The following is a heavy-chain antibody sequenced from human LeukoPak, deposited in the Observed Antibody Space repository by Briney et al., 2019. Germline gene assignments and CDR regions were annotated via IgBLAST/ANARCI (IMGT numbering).Heavy chain of an antibody. CDR3: ARIASGWYSGAFDI. V-gene: IGHV4-59*02. Sequence: SETLSLTCTVSGGSVSSYYWSWIRQPPGKGLEWIGYIYYSGSTNYNPSLKSRVTISVDTSKNQFSLKLSSVTAADTAVYYCARIASGWYSGAFDIWGQGTMVTVSS. CDR2: IYYSGST. CDR1: GGSVSSYY. D-gene: IGHD6-19*01. J-gene: IGHJ3*02.